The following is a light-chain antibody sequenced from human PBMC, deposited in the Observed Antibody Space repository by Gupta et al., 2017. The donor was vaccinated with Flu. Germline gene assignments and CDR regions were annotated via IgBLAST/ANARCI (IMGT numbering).Light chain of an antibody. Sequence: GGEAMGGKSVHRYKQKPGQAPVLVVYDDYDRPSGIPERFSGSNSGNTATLIISRVEAGDEADYYCQVWDGSSDHWVFGGGTKLIVL. CDR2: DDY. V-gene: IGLV3-21*02. CDR3: QVWDGSSDHWV. CDR1: AMGGKS. J-gene: IGLJ3*02.